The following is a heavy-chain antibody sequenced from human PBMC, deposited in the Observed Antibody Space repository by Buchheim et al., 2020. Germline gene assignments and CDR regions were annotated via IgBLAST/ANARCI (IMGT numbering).Heavy chain of an antibody. D-gene: IGHD3-10*01. Sequence: QVQLVESGGGVVQPGRSLRLSCAASGFTFSSYGMHWVRQAPGKGLEWVAVISYDGSNKYYADSVKGRFTISRDNSKNTTYLQMNSLRAEDTAVYYCAKGTSGYYGSGSRYYYYYGMDVWGQGTT. J-gene: IGHJ6*02. CDR3: AKGTSGYYGSGSRYYYYYGMDV. CDR1: GFTFSSYG. CDR2: ISYDGSNK. V-gene: IGHV3-30*18.